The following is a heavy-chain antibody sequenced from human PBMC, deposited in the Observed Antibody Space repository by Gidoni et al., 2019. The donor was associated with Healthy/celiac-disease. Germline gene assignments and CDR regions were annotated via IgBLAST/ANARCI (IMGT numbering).Heavy chain of an antibody. V-gene: IGHV3-23*01. D-gene: IGHD2-8*02. CDR3: AKAPFSVLVVYAMADFDY. CDR1: GFIFSSYA. CDR2: ISARGGST. J-gene: IGHJ4*02. Sequence: EVQLLEPGGGLVQPGGSLRLPCAASGFIFSSYAMTWVRQAPGKGLRWVSTISARGGSTYDGNTGKGRCTICRYNSKNALYLQMNSLRADDTAVYYSAKAPFSVLVVYAMADFDYWGQGTLVTVSS.